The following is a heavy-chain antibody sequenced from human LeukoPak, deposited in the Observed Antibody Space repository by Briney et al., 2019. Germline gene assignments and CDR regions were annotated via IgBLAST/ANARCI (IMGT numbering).Heavy chain of an antibody. Sequence: ASVKVSCKVSGYTLTELSMHWVRQAPGKGVEWMGGFDPEDGETIYAQKFQGRVTMTEDTSTDTAYMELSSLRSDDTAVYYCARDPPPPGYCSSTSCASTPFDPWGQGTLVTVSS. V-gene: IGHV1-24*01. CDR2: FDPEDGET. CDR1: GYTLTELS. J-gene: IGHJ5*02. D-gene: IGHD2-2*03. CDR3: ARDPPPPGYCSSTSCASTPFDP.